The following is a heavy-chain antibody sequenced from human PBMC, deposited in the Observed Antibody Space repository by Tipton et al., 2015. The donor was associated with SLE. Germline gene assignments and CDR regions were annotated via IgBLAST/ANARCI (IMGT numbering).Heavy chain of an antibody. J-gene: IGHJ5*02. D-gene: IGHD3-16*01. Sequence: TLSLTCAVSGYSISSGYYWGWIRQPPGKGREWIGSIYHSGSTYYNPSLKSRVAISVDTSKNQFSLKLSSVTAADTAVYYCAREDLAHWFDPWGQGTLVTVSS. CDR2: IYHSGST. CDR3: AREDLAHWFDP. CDR1: GYSISSGYY. V-gene: IGHV4-38-2*02.